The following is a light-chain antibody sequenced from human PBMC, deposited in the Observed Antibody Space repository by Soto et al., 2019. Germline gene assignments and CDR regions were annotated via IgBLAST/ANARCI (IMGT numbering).Light chain of an antibody. CDR2: DTN. J-gene: IGLJ1*01. Sequence: QAVVTQEPSLTVSPGETVTLTCGSSTGTVTSGHYPYWFQQRPGQAPTTLIYDTNNKYSWTPDRFSGSLLGGKAALTLSGAQPEDEGDYYCLLLYSGNRGVFGPGTKLTVL. V-gene: IGLV7-46*01. CDR1: TGTVTSGHY. CDR3: LLLYSGNRGV.